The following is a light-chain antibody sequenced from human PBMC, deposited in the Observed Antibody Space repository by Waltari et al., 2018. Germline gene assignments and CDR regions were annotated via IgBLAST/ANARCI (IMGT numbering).Light chain of an antibody. CDR2: SAS. CDR3: QQYNTYPWT. CDR1: HSITIW. V-gene: IGKV1-5*03. Sequence: DIQMTQSPSTLSASVGERITITCRASHSITIWLAWYQQKPGEAPKLLIFSASSLESGVPSRFSGSGSGTEFTLTISSLQPDDFATYYCQQYNTYPWTFGQGTKVEIK. J-gene: IGKJ1*01.